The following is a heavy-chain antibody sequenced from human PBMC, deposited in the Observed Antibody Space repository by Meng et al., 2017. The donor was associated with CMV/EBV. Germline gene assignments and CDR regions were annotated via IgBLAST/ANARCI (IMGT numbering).Heavy chain of an antibody. Sequence: LTCAVYGGVFSGYYWSWIRQPPGKGLEWIGEINHSGSTNYNPSLKSRVTISVDTSKNQFSLKLSSVTAADTAVYYCARFGELEWFDPWGQGTLVTVSS. CDR3: ARFGELEWFDP. CDR1: GGVFSGYY. J-gene: IGHJ5*02. CDR2: INHSGST. V-gene: IGHV4-34*01. D-gene: IGHD3-10*01.